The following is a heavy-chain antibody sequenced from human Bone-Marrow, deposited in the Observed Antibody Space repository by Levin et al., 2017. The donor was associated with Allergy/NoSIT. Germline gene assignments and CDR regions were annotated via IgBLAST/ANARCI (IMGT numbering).Heavy chain of an antibody. CDR3: ARGRGYSGSFSNWLDP. Sequence: SGGSLRLSCEASGINLNSHIVHWVRQPPGKGLEWLAVISNDGGKRYSDSMKGRLTISRDKSNNTVSLQMDSQRVDDTAVYFCARGRGYSGSFSNWLDPWGQGALVTVSS. D-gene: IGHD1-26*01. CDR1: GINLNSHI. V-gene: IGHV3-30*03. J-gene: IGHJ5*02. CDR2: ISNDGGKR.